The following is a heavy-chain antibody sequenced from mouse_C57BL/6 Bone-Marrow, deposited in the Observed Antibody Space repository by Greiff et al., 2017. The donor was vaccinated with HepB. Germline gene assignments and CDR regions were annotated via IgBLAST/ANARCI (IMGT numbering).Heavy chain of an antibody. Sequence: DVMLVESGGDLVKPGGSLKLSCAASGFTFSSYGMSWVRQTPDKRLEWVATISSGGSYTYYPDSVKGRFTISRDNAKNTLYLQMSSLKSEDTAMYYCARQEVTIVTHYYAMDYWGQGTSVTVSS. V-gene: IGHV5-6*02. CDR1: GFTFSSYG. D-gene: IGHD2-5*01. J-gene: IGHJ4*01. CDR3: ARQEVTIVTHYYAMDY. CDR2: ISSGGSYT.